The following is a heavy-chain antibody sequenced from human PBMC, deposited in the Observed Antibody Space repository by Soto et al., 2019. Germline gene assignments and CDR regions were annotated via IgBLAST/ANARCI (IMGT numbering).Heavy chain of an antibody. CDR3: ARDLKGKSSQEVQRINMIGPNLVY. J-gene: IGHJ1*01. D-gene: IGHD3-22*01. Sequence: ASVKVSCKASGGTFSSYAISWVRQAPGQGLEWMGGIIPIFGTANYAQKFQGRVTITADESTSTAYMELSSLRSEDTAVYYCARDLKGKSSQEVQRINMIGPNLVYWGQGTLVTVSS. CDR2: IIPIFGTA. V-gene: IGHV1-69*13. CDR1: GGTFSSYA.